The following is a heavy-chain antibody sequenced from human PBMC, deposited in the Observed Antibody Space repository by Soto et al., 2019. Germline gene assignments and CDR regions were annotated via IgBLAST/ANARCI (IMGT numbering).Heavy chain of an antibody. J-gene: IGHJ6*02. D-gene: IGHD2-21*02. V-gene: IGHV3-33*01. Sequence: QVQLVESGGGVVQPGRSLRLSCAASGFTFSSYGMHWVRQAPGKGLEWVAVIWYDGSNKYYADSVKGRFTISRDNSKNTLYLQMNSMRAEDTAVYYCASEHIVVVTAPNYYYYCMDVWGQGTTVTVAS. CDR2: IWYDGSNK. CDR1: GFTFSSYG. CDR3: ASEHIVVVTAPNYYYYCMDV.